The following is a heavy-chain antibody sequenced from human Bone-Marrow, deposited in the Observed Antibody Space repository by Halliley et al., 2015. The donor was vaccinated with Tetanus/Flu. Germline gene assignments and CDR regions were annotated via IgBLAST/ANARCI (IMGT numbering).Heavy chain of an antibody. J-gene: IGHJ5*02. CDR1: GFTFDDYA. D-gene: IGHD1-1*01. Sequence: SLRLSCAASGFTFDDYAMHWVRQTPGKGLEWVSSINWNSDYICYADSVKGRFTISRDNSKNTLYLQMNSLRAEDMAVYYCGRPALETLPRFWFDPGARGTLLT. V-gene: IGHV3-9*03. CDR2: INWNSDYI. CDR3: GRPALETLPRFWFDP.